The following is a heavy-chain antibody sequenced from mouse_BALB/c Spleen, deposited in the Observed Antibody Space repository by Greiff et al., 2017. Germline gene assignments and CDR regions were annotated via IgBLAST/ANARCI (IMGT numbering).Heavy chain of an antibody. CDR1: GFSLTSYG. J-gene: IGHJ4*01. CDR3: ARDYHYAMDY. Sequence: VKLMESGPGLVAPSQSLSITCTVSGFSLTSYGVHWVRQPPGKGLEWLGVIWAGGSTNYNSALMSRLSISKDNSKSQVFLKMNSLQTDDTAMYYCARDYHYAMDYWGQGTSVTVSS. CDR2: IWAGGST. V-gene: IGHV2-9*02.